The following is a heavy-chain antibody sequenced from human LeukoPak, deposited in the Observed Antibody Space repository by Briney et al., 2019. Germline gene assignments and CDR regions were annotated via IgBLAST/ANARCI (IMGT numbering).Heavy chain of an antibody. CDR2: ISGSGGST. Sequence: GGSLRLSCAASGFMFSTYAMSWVRQAPGKGLEWVSSISGSGGSTYYADSVKGRLTISRDSSKNTMYLQMNSLRAEDTAVYFCAKARITGRKGKYYFDYWGQGTLVTVSS. D-gene: IGHD2-8*02. CDR3: AKARITGRKGKYYFDY. J-gene: IGHJ4*02. V-gene: IGHV3-23*01. CDR1: GFMFSTYA.